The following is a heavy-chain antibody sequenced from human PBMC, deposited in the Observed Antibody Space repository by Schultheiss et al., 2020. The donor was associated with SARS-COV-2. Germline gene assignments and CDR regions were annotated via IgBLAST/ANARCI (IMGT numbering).Heavy chain of an antibody. CDR3: ARDWRHDIVVVPAAIDYYYYYYMDV. Sequence: SETLSLTCTVSGGSISSYYWSWIRQPPGKGLEWIGYIYYSGSTNYNPSLKSRVTISVDTSKNQFSLKLSSVTAADTAVYYCARDWRHDIVVVPAAIDYYYYYYMDVWGKGTTVTVSS. J-gene: IGHJ6*03. CDR2: IYYSGST. D-gene: IGHD2-2*01. CDR1: GGSISSYY. V-gene: IGHV4-59*01.